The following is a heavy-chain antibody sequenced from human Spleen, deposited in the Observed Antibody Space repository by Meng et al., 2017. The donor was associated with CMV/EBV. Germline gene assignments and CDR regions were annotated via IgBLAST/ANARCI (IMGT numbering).Heavy chain of an antibody. V-gene: IGHV4-28*01. CDR1: GYSVCSTNW. CDR3: ARNVPGTSAYYD. CDR2: IIYSGRT. J-gene: IGHJ4*02. D-gene: IGHD3-22*01. Sequence: VRLREPCPGQVKPSDTLSLTCAVSGYSVCSTNWWGWIRQPPGKGLEWIGYIIYSGRTSYNPSLKSRVTMSVDTSKNQFSLNLNSVTAVDTAVYYCARNVPGTSAYYDWGQGTLVTVSS.